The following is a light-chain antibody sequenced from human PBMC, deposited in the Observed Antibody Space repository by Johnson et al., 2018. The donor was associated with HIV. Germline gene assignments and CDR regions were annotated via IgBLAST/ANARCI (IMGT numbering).Light chain of an antibody. CDR2: DNN. V-gene: IGLV1-51*01. Sequence: QSMLTQPPSVSAAPGQRVTISCSGSSSNIGNNDVSWYQQLPGTAPKLLIYDNNKRPSGIPDRFSGSKSGTSATLGITGLQTGDEADYYCGTWDSSLSQGVFGTGTKVTVL. CDR1: SSNIGNND. CDR3: GTWDSSLSQGV. J-gene: IGLJ1*01.